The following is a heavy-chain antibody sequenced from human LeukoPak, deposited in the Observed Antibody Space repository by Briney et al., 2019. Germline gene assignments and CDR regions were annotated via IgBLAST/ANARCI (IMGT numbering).Heavy chain of an antibody. CDR1: GYTLTELS. Sequence: ASVKVSCKVSGYTLTELSMHWVRQAPGKGLEWMGGFDPEDGETIYAQKFQGRVTMAEDTSTDTAYMELSSLRSEDTAVYYCARDRGPNYYDSSGYGNWGQGTLVTVSS. J-gene: IGHJ4*02. V-gene: IGHV1-24*01. CDR3: ARDRGPNYYDSSGYGN. D-gene: IGHD3-22*01. CDR2: FDPEDGET.